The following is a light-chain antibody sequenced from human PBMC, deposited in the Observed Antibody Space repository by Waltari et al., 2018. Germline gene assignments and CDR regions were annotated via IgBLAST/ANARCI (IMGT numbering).Light chain of an antibody. CDR2: DVS. CDR3: SSYISSSTLEL. CDR1: SSYVGTYNY. V-gene: IGLV2-14*03. Sequence: QSALTQPASVSGSPGQSITISCPGTSSYVGTYNYVSWYQQHPGKAPKLMIFDVSILPSGVSNRFSGSKSGNTASLTISGLQAEDEADYYCSSYISSSTLELFGGGTSLTVL. J-gene: IGLJ2*01.